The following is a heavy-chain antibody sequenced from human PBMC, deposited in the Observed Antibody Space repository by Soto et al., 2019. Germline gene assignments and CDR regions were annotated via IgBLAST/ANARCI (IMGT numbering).Heavy chain of an antibody. V-gene: IGHV3-30*18. J-gene: IGHJ4*02. D-gene: IGHD4-17*01. CDR1: GFTFSSYG. Sequence: GGSLRPSCAASGFTFSSYGMHWVRQAPGKGLEWVAVISYDGSNKYYADSVKGRFTISRDNSKNTLYLQMNSLRAEDTAVYYCAKELNGDYEYYFDYWGQGTLVT. CDR2: ISYDGSNK. CDR3: AKELNGDYEYYFDY.